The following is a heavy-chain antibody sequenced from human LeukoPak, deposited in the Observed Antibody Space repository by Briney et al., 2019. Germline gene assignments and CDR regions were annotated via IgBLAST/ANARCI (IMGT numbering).Heavy chain of an antibody. Sequence: ASVTVSCTASGYTFTSYGISWVRQAPGQGLEWMGWISAYNGNTNYAQNLQGRVTMTTDTSTSTAYMELRSLRSDDTAVYYCARGLGVVTAQSEQPKPRYFDLWGRGTQVTVSS. J-gene: IGHJ2*01. CDR1: GYTFTSYG. V-gene: IGHV1-18*01. D-gene: IGHD2-21*02. CDR3: ARGLGVVTAQSEQPKPRYFDL. CDR2: ISAYNGNT.